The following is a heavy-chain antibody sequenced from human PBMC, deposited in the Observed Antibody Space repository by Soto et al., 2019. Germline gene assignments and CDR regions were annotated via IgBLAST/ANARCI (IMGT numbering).Heavy chain of an antibody. CDR3: ARVPRSSWYSGAFDI. J-gene: IGHJ3*02. Sequence: EVQLVESGGGLVQPGGSLRLSCAASGFTFSSYWMHWVRQAPGKGLVWVSRINSDGRSTSYADSVKGRFTISRDNAKNTLYLQKNSPRSEDTAVYYCARVPRSSWYSGAFDIWGQGTMVTVSS. V-gene: IGHV3-74*01. CDR1: GFTFSSYW. CDR2: INSDGRST. D-gene: IGHD6-13*01.